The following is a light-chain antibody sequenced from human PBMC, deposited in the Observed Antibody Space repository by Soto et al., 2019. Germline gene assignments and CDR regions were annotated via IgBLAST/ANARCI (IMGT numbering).Light chain of an antibody. J-gene: IGKJ1*01. CDR1: QSVSTY. CDR3: QQRGNRPPWT. CDR2: DAS. Sequence: EIVLTQFPATLSLSPGERATLSCRASQSVSTYVAWYQQKPGQAPRLLIYDASTRATGIPAGFSGGGSGTDFTLTISSLEPEDFAVYYCQQRGNRPPWTFGQGTKVDIK. V-gene: IGKV3-11*01.